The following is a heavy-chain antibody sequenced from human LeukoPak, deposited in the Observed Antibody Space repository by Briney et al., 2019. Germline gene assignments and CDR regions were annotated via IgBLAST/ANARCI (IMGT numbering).Heavy chain of an antibody. CDR1: GFTFSTYE. D-gene: IGHD6-13*01. J-gene: IGHJ4*02. CDR2: ISSSDSTR. Sequence: GGSLRLSCAASGFTFSTYEMNWARQAPGKGLEWISYISSSDSTRYYADSVKGRFTISRDNPKNSLYVQMNSLRAEDTAIYYCARLYRSSSWYGIDYWGQGTLVTVSS. CDR3: ARLYRSSSWYGIDY. V-gene: IGHV3-48*03.